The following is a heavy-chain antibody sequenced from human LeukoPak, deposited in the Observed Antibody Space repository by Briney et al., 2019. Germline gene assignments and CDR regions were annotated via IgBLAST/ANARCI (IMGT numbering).Heavy chain of an antibody. CDR2: ISGSDGST. CDR3: AKVERKLRYFDWSPGAFDI. CDR1: GFTFSTYA. J-gene: IGHJ3*02. D-gene: IGHD3-9*01. Sequence: GGSLRLSCAASGFTFSTYAMSWVRQAPGKGLEWVSTISGSDGSTYYADSVKGRFTISRDNSKNTLYLQMKSLRAEDTAVYYCAKVERKLRYFDWSPGAFDIWGQGTMVTVSS. V-gene: IGHV3-23*01.